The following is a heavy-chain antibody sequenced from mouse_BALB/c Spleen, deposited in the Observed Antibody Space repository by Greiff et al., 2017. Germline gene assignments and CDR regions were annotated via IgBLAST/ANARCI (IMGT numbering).Heavy chain of an antibody. CDR1: GYTFSSYW. CDR3: ASGTTWGSRPWFAY. Sequence: VKLQESGAELMKPGASVKISCKATGYTFSSYWIEWVKQRPGHGLEWIGEILPGSGSTNYNEKFKGKATFTADTSSNTAYIQLSSLTSEDSAVYYCASGTTWGSRPWFAYWGQGTLVTVSA. CDR2: ILPGSGST. V-gene: IGHV1-9*01. J-gene: IGHJ3*01. D-gene: IGHD1-1*01.